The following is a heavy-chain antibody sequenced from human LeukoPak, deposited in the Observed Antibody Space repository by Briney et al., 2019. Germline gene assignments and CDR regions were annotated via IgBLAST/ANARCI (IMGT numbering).Heavy chain of an antibody. V-gene: IGHV3-13*01. CDR3: ARALRYDSSGPTDAFDI. J-gene: IGHJ3*02. D-gene: IGHD3-22*01. Sequence: GGSLRLSCAASGLTFSSYDMHWVRQATGKGLEWVSAIGTAGDTYYPGSVKGRFTISRENAKNSLYLRMNSLRAGDTAVYYCARALRYDSSGPTDAFDIWGQGTMVTVSS. CDR1: GLTFSSYD. CDR2: IGTAGDT.